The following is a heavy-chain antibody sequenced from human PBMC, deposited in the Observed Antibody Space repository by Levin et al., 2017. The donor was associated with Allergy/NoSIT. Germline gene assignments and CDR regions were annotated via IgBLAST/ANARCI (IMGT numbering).Heavy chain of an antibody. J-gene: IGHJ4*02. CDR3: ARDFEIHYGSGPYYFDY. D-gene: IGHD3-10*01. Sequence: NASETLSLTCTVSGGSISSGNWWSWVRQPPGKGLEWLGEIHHKGSTNYNPSLKSRVTLSVDTSKNQFSLRLTSVTAADTAVYFCARDFEIHYGSGPYYFDYWGQGTLVRVSS. CDR1: GGSISSGNW. V-gene: IGHV4-4*02. CDR2: IHHKGST.